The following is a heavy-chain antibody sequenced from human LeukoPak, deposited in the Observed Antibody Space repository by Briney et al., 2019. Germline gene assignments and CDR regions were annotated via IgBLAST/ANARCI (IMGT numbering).Heavy chain of an antibody. J-gene: IGHJ4*02. CDR3: ARDSVAFSKYVCDY. CDR1: GFTFSDYH. CDR2: ISSSRATI. D-gene: IGHD4-11*01. Sequence: PGGSLRLSCAASGFTFSDYHMNWIRQAPGQGQELDWFISSSRATIQYADSVKGRFTISRDNAKNSLYLPMRSLRAEDTAVYFCARDSVAFSKYVCDYWGQGTLVTVSS. V-gene: IGHV3-11*04.